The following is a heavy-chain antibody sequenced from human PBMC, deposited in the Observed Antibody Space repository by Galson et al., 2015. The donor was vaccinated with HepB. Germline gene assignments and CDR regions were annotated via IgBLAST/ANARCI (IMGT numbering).Heavy chain of an antibody. CDR2: ISATGDNT. Sequence: SLRLSCAASGFTFRTYAMSWVRQAPGKGLDWVSTISATGDNTYYADAVKGRFTISRENSKNTLYLQLNSLRADDTAVYFCAKSRWVAAAGARDYWGQGTLVTVSS. D-gene: IGHD6-13*01. CDR1: GFTFRTYA. V-gene: IGHV3-23*01. CDR3: AKSRWVAAAGARDY. J-gene: IGHJ4*02.